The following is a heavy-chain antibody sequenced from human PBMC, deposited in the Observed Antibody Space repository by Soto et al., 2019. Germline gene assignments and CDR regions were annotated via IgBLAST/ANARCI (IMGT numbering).Heavy chain of an antibody. Sequence: SGTLSLTCAVYGGSFSGYYWSLIRQPPGKGLEWIGEINHSGSTNYNPSLKSRVTISVDNSKNTLYLQMNSLRAEDTAVYYCANKPDYCGSSSCLDVWGQGTTVTVSS. CDR3: ANKPDYCGSSSCLDV. CDR1: GGSFSGYY. J-gene: IGHJ6*02. D-gene: IGHD2-2*01. CDR2: INHSGST. V-gene: IGHV4-34*01.